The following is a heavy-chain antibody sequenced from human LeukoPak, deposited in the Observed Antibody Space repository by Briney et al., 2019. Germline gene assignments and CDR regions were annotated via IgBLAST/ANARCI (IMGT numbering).Heavy chain of an antibody. CDR1: GFTFSSYS. V-gene: IGHV3-48*04. CDR3: AAEYSSSSHDY. D-gene: IGHD6-6*01. Sequence: GGSLRLSCAASGFTFSSYSMNWVRQAPGKGLEWVSYISSSSSTIYYADSVKGRFTISRDNAKNSLYLQMNSLRAEDTAVYYCAAEYSSSSHDYWGQGTLVTVSS. CDR2: ISSSSSTI. J-gene: IGHJ4*02.